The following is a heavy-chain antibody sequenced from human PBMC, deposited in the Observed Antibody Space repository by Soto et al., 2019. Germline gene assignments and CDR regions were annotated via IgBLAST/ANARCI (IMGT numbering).Heavy chain of an antibody. CDR2: IYYSGST. J-gene: IGHJ6*02. D-gene: IGHD3-3*01. Sequence: SETLSLTCTVSGGSISSGGYYWSWIRQHPGKGLEWIGYIYYSGSTYYNPSLKSRVTISVDTSKNQFSLKLSSVTAADTAVYYCAREVRGYYDFWSAPSYYGMDVWGQGTTVTVS. CDR3: AREVRGYYDFWSAPSYYGMDV. V-gene: IGHV4-31*03. CDR1: GGSISSGGYY.